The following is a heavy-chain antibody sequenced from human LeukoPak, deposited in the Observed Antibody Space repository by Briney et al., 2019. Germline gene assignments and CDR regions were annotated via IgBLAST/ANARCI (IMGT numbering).Heavy chain of an antibody. CDR3: ARAAHGDYPYFDY. V-gene: IGHV3-21*01. Sequence: GGSLRLSCAASGFTFSSYSMNWVRQAPGKGLEWVSSISSSSSYIYYADSVKGRFTISRDNAKNSLYLQMNSLRAEDTAVYYCARAAHGDYPYFDYWGQGTLVTVSS. D-gene: IGHD4-17*01. CDR1: GFTFSSYS. CDR2: ISSSSSYI. J-gene: IGHJ4*02.